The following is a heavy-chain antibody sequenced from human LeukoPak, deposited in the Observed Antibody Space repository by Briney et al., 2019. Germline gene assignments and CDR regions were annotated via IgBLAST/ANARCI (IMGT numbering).Heavy chain of an antibody. CDR1: GYTFTGYY. J-gene: IGHJ4*02. D-gene: IGHD2-2*01. CDR2: INPNSGGT. Sequence: GASVKVSCKASGYTFTGYYMHWVRQAPGQGLEWMGWINPNSGGTNYAQKFQGRVTMTRDTSISTAYMELSRLRSEDTAVYYCARGRGPLPYCSSTSCPGAHFDYWGQGTLVTVSS. CDR3: ARGRGPLPYCSSTSCPGAHFDY. V-gene: IGHV1-2*02.